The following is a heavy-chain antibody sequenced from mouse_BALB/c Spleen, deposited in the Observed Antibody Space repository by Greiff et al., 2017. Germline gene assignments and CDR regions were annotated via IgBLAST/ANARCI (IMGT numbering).Heavy chain of an antibody. CDR1: GYTFTSYW. CDR3: ASYYYGSSYEGNWYFDV. J-gene: IGHJ1*01. D-gene: IGHD1-1*01. Sequence: QVQLQQSGAELAKPGASVKMSCKASGYTFTSYWMHWVKQRPGQGLEWIGYINPSTGYTEYNQKFKDKATLTADKSSSTAYMQLSSLTSEDAAVYYCASYYYGSSYEGNWYFDVWGAGTTVTVSS. V-gene: IGHV1-7*01. CDR2: INPSTGYT.